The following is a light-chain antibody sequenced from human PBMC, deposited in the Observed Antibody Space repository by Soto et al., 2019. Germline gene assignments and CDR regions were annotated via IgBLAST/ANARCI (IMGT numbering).Light chain of an antibody. CDR1: QSVSSNY. V-gene: IGKV3-20*01. CDR2: GAS. Sequence: EIVLTQSPGTLSLAAGERATLSCRASQSVSSNYLAWYQQKRGQAPRLLIYGASSRATGIPTRFSGSGSGTDFTLTISRLEPEDFAVYYCQQYDTSPRTFGQGTKVEI. CDR3: QQYDTSPRT. J-gene: IGKJ1*01.